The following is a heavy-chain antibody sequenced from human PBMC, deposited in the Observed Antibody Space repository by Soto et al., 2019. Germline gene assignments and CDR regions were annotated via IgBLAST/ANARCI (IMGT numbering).Heavy chain of an antibody. D-gene: IGHD3-16*01. CDR3: ARGPPWGEWDYFDY. V-gene: IGHV3-30*04. J-gene: IGHJ4*02. CDR2: ISYDGSNK. CDR1: GFTFSSYA. Sequence: GGSLRLSCAASGFTFSSYAMHWVRQAPGKGLEWVAVISYDGSNKYYADSVKGRFTISRDNPKNTLYLQMNSLRAEDTSVYYCARGPPWGEWDYFDYWGQGTLVTVSS.